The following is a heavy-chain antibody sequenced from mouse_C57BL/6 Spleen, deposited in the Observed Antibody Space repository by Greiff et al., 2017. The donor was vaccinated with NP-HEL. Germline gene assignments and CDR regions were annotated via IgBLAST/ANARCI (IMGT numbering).Heavy chain of an antibody. D-gene: IGHD2-10*02. V-gene: IGHV14-4*01. CDR2: IDPENGDT. CDR3: TTRYGNYFDY. Sequence: EVKLVESGAELVRPGASVKLSCTASGFNIKDDYMHWVKQRPEQGLEWIGWIDPENGDTEYASKFQGKATITADTSSNTAYLQLSSLTSEDTAVYYCTTRYGNYFDYWGQGTTLTVSS. CDR1: GFNIKDDY. J-gene: IGHJ2*01.